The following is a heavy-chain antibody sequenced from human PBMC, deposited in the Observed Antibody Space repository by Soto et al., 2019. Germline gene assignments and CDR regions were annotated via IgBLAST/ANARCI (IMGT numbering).Heavy chain of an antibody. CDR3: ARDRGGGSYPNFYCDY. CDR1: GYTFTSSY. Sequence: ASVKVSCKASGYTFTSSYMHWVRQAPGQGLEWMGIINPSGGSTSYAQKFQGRVTMTRDTSTSTVYMELSSLRSEDTAVYYCARDRGGGSYPNFYCDYWGQGTLVTVSS. V-gene: IGHV1-46*01. J-gene: IGHJ4*02. CDR2: INPSGGST. D-gene: IGHD1-26*01.